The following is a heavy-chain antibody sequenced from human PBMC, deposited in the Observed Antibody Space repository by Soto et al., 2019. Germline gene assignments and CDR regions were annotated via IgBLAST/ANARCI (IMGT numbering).Heavy chain of an antibody. CDR1: GFSFSVYG. CDR3: AAWAEGATEVH. Sequence: QPGGSLRLSCAASGFSFSVYGMHWVRQAPGKGLEWVAVIWYDASKQFYAASVEGRFTISRDNSKAILYLQMNSLRAEDTAVYYCAAWAEGATEVHWGQGTLVTVSS. J-gene: IGHJ4*02. CDR2: IWYDASKQ. V-gene: IGHV3-33*08. D-gene: IGHD2-15*01.